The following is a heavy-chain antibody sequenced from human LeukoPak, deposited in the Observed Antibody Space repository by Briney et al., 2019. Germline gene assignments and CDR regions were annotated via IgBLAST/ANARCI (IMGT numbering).Heavy chain of an antibody. CDR1: GFTFSSYA. Sequence: GGSLRLSCAASGFTFSSYAMHWVRQAPGKGLEYVSAISSNGGSTYYANSVKGRFTISRDNSKNTLYLQMGSLRAEDMAVYYCARGPYYDFWVYYMDVWGKGTTVTVSS. V-gene: IGHV3-64*01. CDR2: ISSNGGST. CDR3: ARGPYYDFWVYYMDV. J-gene: IGHJ6*03. D-gene: IGHD3-3*01.